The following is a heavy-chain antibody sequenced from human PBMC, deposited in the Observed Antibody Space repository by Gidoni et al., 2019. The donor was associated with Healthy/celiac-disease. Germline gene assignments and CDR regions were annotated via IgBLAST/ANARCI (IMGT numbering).Heavy chain of an antibody. Sequence: EVQLLESGGGLVQPGGSLRLSCAASGFTFSSSAMSWVRQAPGKGLEWVSAISGSGGSTYYADSVKGRFTISRDNSKNTLYLQMNSLRAEDTAVYYCAKSRGPIPPLYYYYYGMDVWGQGTTVTVSS. J-gene: IGHJ6*02. V-gene: IGHV3-23*01. D-gene: IGHD3-10*01. CDR1: GFTFSSSA. CDR3: AKSRGPIPPLYYYYYGMDV. CDR2: ISGSGGST.